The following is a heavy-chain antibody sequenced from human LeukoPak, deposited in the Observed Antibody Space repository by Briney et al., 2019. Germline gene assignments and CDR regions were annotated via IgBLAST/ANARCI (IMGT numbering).Heavy chain of an antibody. V-gene: IGHV1-69*13. CDR2: IIPISGTA. CDR3: ARPLWEPDYGDYHGLDP. CDR1: GGTFSSYA. Sequence: SVKVSCKASGGTFSSYAISWVRQAPGQGLEWMGGIIPISGTANYAQKFQGRVTITADESTSTAYMELSSLRSEDTAVYYCARPLWEPDYGDYHGLDPWGQGTLVTVSS. D-gene: IGHD4-17*01. J-gene: IGHJ5*02.